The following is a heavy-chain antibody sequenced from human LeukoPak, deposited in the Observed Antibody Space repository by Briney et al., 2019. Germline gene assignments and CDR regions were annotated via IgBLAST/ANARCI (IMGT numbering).Heavy chain of an antibody. J-gene: IGHJ6*04. CDR3: AELGITMIGGV. V-gene: IGHV3-7*01. CDR1: GFTFSSYS. Sequence: GGSLRLSCAASGFTFSSYSMNWVRQAPGKGLERVANIKEDGSETYYVDSVKGRFTISRDNAKNSLYLQMNSLRAEDTAVYYCAELGITMIGGVWGKGTTVTISS. D-gene: IGHD3-10*02. CDR2: IKEDGSET.